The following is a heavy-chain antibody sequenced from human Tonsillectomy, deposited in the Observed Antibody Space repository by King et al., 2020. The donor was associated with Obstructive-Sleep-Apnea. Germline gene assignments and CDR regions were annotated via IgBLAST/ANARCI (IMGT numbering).Heavy chain of an antibody. CDR1: GYTFTDYY. CDR3: ARKFGSSWSLAHFDY. J-gene: IGHJ4*02. D-gene: IGHD6-13*01. Sequence: QLVQSGAEVKKPGASVKVSCKDSGYTFTDYYLYWVRQAPGQGLEWMVWINPYSGGTNYAQEFQGRVTMTRDTAISTAYMELSRLRSDDTAVYYCARKFGSSWSLAHFDYWGQGTLVTVSS. CDR2: INPYSGGT. V-gene: IGHV1-2*02.